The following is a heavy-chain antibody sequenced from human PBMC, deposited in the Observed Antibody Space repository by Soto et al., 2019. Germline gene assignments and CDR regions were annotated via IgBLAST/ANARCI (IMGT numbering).Heavy chain of an antibody. V-gene: IGHV3-30-3*01. D-gene: IGHD3-10*01. Sequence: GGSLRLSCAASGFTFSSYAMHWVRQAPGKGLEWVAVISYDGSNKYYADSVKGRFSISRDNSKNTLYLQMNSLRAEDTAVYYCAERHGADYYGMDVWGQGTTDTVSS. CDR3: AERHGADYYGMDV. J-gene: IGHJ6*02. CDR1: GFTFSSYA. CDR2: ISYDGSNK.